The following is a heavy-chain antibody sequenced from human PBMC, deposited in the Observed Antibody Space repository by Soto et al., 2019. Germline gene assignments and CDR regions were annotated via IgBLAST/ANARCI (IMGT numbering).Heavy chain of an antibody. CDR3: TASAYDTFLDY. D-gene: IGHD5-12*01. J-gene: IGHJ4*02. CDR1: GFTFSGSA. CDR2: IRNKANNYAT. Sequence: EVQLVESGGGLVQPGGSLKLSCSASGFTFSGSAMHWVRQASGKGLEWVGRIRNKANNYATAYAASVKGRFTISRDDSKNTAYLQMNSLKTEDTAVYYCTASAYDTFLDYWAQGSLVTVSS. V-gene: IGHV3-73*02.